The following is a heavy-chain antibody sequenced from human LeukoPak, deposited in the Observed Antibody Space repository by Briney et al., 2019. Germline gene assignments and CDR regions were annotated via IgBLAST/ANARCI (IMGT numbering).Heavy chain of an antibody. D-gene: IGHD3-3*01. CDR3: ARLSVSITRRFDL. CDR1: GFTLSNYE. CDR2: ITKGGATV. V-gene: IGHV3-48*03. J-gene: IGHJ5*02. Sequence: GGSLRLSCAPSGFTLSNYEMNWVRLTPGKGLEWISYITKGGATVLYAESVKSRFTISRDNANSSLHLQMNSLRAEDTAVYFCARLSVSITRRFDLWGQGTLVTVSS.